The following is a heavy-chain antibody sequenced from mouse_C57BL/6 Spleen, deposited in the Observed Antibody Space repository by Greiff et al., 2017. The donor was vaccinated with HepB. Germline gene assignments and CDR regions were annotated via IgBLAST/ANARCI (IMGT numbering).Heavy chain of an antibody. J-gene: IGHJ1*03. V-gene: IGHV5-17*01. CDR1: GFTFSDYG. CDR3: AKPIYYDYEGWYFDV. Sequence: EVQRVESGGGLVKPGGSLKLSCAASGFTFSDYGMHWVRQAPEKGLEWVAYISSGSSTIYYADTVKGRFTISRDNAKNTLFLQMTSLRSEDTAMYYCAKPIYYDYEGWYFDVWGTGTTVTVSS. CDR2: ISSGSSTI. D-gene: IGHD2-4*01.